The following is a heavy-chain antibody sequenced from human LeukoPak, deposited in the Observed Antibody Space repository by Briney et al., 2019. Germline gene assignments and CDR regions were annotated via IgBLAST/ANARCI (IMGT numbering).Heavy chain of an antibody. Sequence: SETLSLTCAVYGGSFSGYYWSWIRQPPGKGLEWIGEINHSGSTNYNPSLKSRVTISVDTSKNQFSLKLSSVTAADTAVYYCAREFKSPRSWELHSTYYYHMDVWGKGTTVTVSS. D-gene: IGHD1-26*01. V-gene: IGHV4-34*01. CDR2: INHSGST. CDR1: GGSFSGYY. CDR3: AREFKSPRSWELHSTYYYHMDV. J-gene: IGHJ6*03.